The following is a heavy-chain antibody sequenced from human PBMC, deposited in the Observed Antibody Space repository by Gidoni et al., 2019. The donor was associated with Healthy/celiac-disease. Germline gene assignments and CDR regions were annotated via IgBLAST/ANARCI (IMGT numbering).Heavy chain of an antibody. V-gene: IGHV3-23*04. Sequence: EGQLVESGGGWGQPGGALRPPWAASGFTSSRHAMSWVRQAPGKGLGWVSAISGSGGSTYYAASVKGRFAISRDNSKNTLYLQMNSLRAEDTAVYYCAKPFFGGNSGIYWYFDLWGRGTLVTVSS. J-gene: IGHJ2*01. D-gene: IGHD2-21*02. CDR2: ISGSGGST. CDR3: AKPFFGGNSGIYWYFDL. CDR1: GFTSSRHA.